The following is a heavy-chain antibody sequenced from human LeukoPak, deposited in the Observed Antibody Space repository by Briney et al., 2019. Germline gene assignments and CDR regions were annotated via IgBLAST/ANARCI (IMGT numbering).Heavy chain of an antibody. V-gene: IGHV4-59*08. CDR1: GGSISSYY. Sequence: PSETLSLTCTVSGGSISSYYWSWIRQPPGKGLEWIGYIYYSGSTNYNPSLKSRVTISVDTSKNQFSLKLSSVTAADTAVYYCARRGSYYYDSSGYPDAFDIWGQGTMVTVSS. CDR2: IYYSGST. CDR3: ARRGSYYYDSSGYPDAFDI. D-gene: IGHD3-22*01. J-gene: IGHJ3*02.